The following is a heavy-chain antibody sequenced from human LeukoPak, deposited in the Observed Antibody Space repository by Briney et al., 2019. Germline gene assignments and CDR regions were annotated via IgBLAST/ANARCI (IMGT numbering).Heavy chain of an antibody. J-gene: IGHJ1*01. D-gene: IGHD3-22*01. V-gene: IGHV3-74*01. CDR1: GFTFSTYW. CDR2: IKSDGST. CDR3: ARAPSEIGGYYPEYFRH. Sequence: GGSLRLSCAASGFTFSTYWMHWVRQAPRKGLVWVSRIKSDGSTNYADSVKGRFTISRDHANNTLSLQMNSLRPEDTGVYYCARAPSEIGGYYPEYFRHWGQDTLVTVSS.